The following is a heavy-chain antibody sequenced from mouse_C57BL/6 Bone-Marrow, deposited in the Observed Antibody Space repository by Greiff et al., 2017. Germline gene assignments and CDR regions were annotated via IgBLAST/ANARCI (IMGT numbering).Heavy chain of an antibody. CDR1: GYTFTSYW. CDR2: IYPGSGST. V-gene: IGHV1-55*01. CDR3: ARPYDGNYWYFDV. J-gene: IGHJ1*03. Sequence: QVQLQQPGAELVKPGASVKMSCKASGYTFTSYWITWVKQRPGQGLEWIGDIYPGSGSTNYNEKFKGKATLTVDTSSSTAYMPLSSLTSEDSAVSYCARPYDGNYWYFDVWGTGTRVTVTS. D-gene: IGHD2-10*01.